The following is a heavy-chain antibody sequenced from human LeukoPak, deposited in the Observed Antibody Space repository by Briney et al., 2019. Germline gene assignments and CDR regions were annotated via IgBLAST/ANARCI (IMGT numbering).Heavy chain of an antibody. CDR2: INPDGTEK. D-gene: IGHD6-19*01. J-gene: IGHJ4*02. V-gene: IGHV3-7*03. CDR3: VRDDRGIVVGSRDH. Sequence: PGGSLRLSCAASGFSFSIHWMIWVRQAPGKGLERVATINPDGTEKRYVDSVKGRFTISRDNSKNSLYLQMSSLRAEDTAVYYCVRDDRGIVVGSRDHGAQGTLVTVSS. CDR1: GFSFSIHW.